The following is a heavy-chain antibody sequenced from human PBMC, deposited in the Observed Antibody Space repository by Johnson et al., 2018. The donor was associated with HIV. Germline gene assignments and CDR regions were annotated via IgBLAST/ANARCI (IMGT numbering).Heavy chain of an antibody. D-gene: IGHD3-22*01. CDR3: ARYHYYDSRLNDAFDI. J-gene: IGHJ3*02. CDR1: GFTFNTYW. CDR2: INSDGGST. Sequence: VQLVESGGGLVQPGRSLRLSCAASGFTFNTYWMHWVRQAPGKGLVWVARINSDGGSTSYVDSVKGRFTISRDNARNTLYLQMNSLRAEDTAVYYCARYHYYDSRLNDAFDIWGQGTMVTVSS. V-gene: IGHV3-74*02.